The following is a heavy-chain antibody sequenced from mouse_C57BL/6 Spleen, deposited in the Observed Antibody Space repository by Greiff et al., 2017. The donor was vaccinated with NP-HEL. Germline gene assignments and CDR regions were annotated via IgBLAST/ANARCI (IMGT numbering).Heavy chain of an antibody. CDR1: GYTFTSYW. CDR2: IDPSDSYT. Sequence: QVQLQQPGAELVMPGASVKLSCKASGYTFTSYWMHWVKQRPGQGLEWIGEIDPSDSYTNYNQKFKGKSTLTVDKSSSTAYMQLSSLTSEDCAVYYCARSEEGNWDVYYFDYWGQGTTLTVSS. D-gene: IGHD4-1*02. J-gene: IGHJ2*01. V-gene: IGHV1-69*01. CDR3: ARSEEGNWDVYYFDY.